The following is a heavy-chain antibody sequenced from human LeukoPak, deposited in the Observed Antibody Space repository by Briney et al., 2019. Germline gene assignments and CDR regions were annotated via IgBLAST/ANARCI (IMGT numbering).Heavy chain of an antibody. D-gene: IGHD3-9*01. J-gene: IGHJ4*02. CDR3: AKALLGFETNYFDY. V-gene: IGHV3-53*01. Sequence: HPGGSLRLSCAASGFTVSSNYMSWVRQAPGKGLEWVSVIYSGGSTYYADSVKGRFTISRDNSKNTLYLQMNSLRAEDTAVYYCAKALLGFETNYFDYWGQGTLVTVSS. CDR2: IYSGGST. CDR1: GFTVSSNY.